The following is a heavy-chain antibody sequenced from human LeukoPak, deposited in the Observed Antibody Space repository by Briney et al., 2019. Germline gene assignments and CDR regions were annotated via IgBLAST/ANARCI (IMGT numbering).Heavy chain of an antibody. V-gene: IGHV4-59*01. CDR3: ASSIAARPNDAFDI. CDR2: IYYSGST. J-gene: IGHJ3*02. D-gene: IGHD6-6*01. CDR1: GGSISSYY. Sequence: SETLSLTCTVSGGSISSYYWSWIRQPPGKGLEWIGYIYYSGSTNYNPSLKSRVTISVDTSKNQFSLKLSSVTAADTAVYYCASSIAARPNDAFDIWGQGTMVTVFS.